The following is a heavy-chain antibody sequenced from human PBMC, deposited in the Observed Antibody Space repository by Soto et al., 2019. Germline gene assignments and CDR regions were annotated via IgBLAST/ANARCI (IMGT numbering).Heavy chain of an antibody. CDR3: AKDQRMYYYGAGSDP. D-gene: IGHD3-10*01. V-gene: IGHV3-30*18. CDR2: ISDDGVKK. J-gene: IGHJ5*02. Sequence: LVESGGGVVQPGTPLRLSCAASGITPSRYGMHWVSQAPGKGLEWVAVISDDGVKKYYAQSVKGRFTISRDKSRNTVYLQVRGLTVEDTAVYYCAKDQRMYYYGAGSDPWGQGILVTVSS. CDR1: GITPSRYG.